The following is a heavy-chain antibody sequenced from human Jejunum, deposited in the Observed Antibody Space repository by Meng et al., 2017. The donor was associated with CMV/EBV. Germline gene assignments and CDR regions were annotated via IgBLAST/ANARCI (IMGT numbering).Heavy chain of an antibody. J-gene: IGHJ4*02. V-gene: IGHV1-69*13. D-gene: IGHD1-14*01. CDR1: GGSFSTHT. Sequence: QVQWVQSGGEVKKPGSSVKVACKTSGGSFSTHTFSWVRQAPGQGLEWMGGLIAVFDKTKAAPRFQDRVTFTADESTSTAYMELSSLTFDDTAVYFCARGRRNEPLFDYWGQGTLVTVSS. CDR2: LIAVFDKT. CDR3: ARGRRNEPLFDY.